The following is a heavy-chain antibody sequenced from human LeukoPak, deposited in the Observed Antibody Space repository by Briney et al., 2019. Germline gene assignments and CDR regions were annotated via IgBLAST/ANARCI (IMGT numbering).Heavy chain of an antibody. J-gene: IGHJ5*02. Sequence: ASVKVSCKASGYTFTGYYMHWVRQAPGQGLEWMGWINPNSGGTDYAQKFQGRVTMTRDTSISTVYMELRRLRYDDTAAYYCARGPLEYCSGGTCYSGRNWFDPWGQGTLVTVSS. CDR2: INPNSGGT. CDR1: GYTFTGYY. CDR3: ARGPLEYCSGGTCYSGRNWFDP. D-gene: IGHD2-15*01. V-gene: IGHV1-2*02.